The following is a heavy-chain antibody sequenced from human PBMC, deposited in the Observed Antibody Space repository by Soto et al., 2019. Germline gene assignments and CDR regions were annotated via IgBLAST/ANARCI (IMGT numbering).Heavy chain of an antibody. CDR3: ARLTRT. Sequence: QVQLQQWGAGLLKPSETLSLTCAVYGDSFSGYYWSWIRQPPGKGLEWIGEINHSGGTNYNPSLNSRVNMSVDTSKNQFSLHLSSVTAADTAVYYCARLTRTWGQGTLVTVSS. CDR2: INHSGGT. V-gene: IGHV4-34*01. J-gene: IGHJ5*02. CDR1: GDSFSGYY.